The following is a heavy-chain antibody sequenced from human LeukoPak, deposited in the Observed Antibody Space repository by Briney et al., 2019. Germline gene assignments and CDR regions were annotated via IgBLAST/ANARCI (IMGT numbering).Heavy chain of an antibody. CDR2: MNPNSGNT. D-gene: IGHD3-22*01. V-gene: IGHV1-8*01. J-gene: IGHJ3*02. CDR1: GYTFTSYD. CDR3: AKRRDYYDSSGQRNGAFDI. Sequence: ASVKVSCKASGYTFTSYDINWVRQAAGQGLEWMGWMNPNSGNTGYAQKFQGRVTMTRNTSISTAYMELSSLRSEDTAVYYCAKRRDYYDSSGQRNGAFDIWGQGTMVTVSS.